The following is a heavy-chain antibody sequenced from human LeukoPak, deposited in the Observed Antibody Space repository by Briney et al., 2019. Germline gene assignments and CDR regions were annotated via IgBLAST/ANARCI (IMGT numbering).Heavy chain of an antibody. CDR3: ARGLFNNWNDGGYY. D-gene: IGHD1-20*01. CDR1: GFTFSSYS. Sequence: GGSLRLSCAASGFTFSSYSMNWVRQAPGKGLEWVSYISSSSSTIYYADSVKGRFTISRDNAKNSLYLQMNSLRAEDTAVYYCARGLFNNWNDGGYYWGQGTLVTVSS. CDR2: ISSSSSTI. J-gene: IGHJ4*02. V-gene: IGHV3-48*04.